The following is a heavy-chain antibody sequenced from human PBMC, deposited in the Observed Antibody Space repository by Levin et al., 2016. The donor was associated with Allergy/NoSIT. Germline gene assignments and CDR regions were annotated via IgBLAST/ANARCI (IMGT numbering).Heavy chain of an antibody. Sequence: SETLSLTCTVSGGSISTYYWSWIRQPAGKGLEWIGRIYTSGSTNYNPSLKSRVTMSVDTSKNQFSLKLSSVTAADTAVYYCTRGEGSGWYNWFDPWGQGTLVTVSS. V-gene: IGHV4-4*07. J-gene: IGHJ5*02. CDR3: TRGEGSGWYNWFDP. D-gene: IGHD6-19*01. CDR1: GGSISTYY. CDR2: IYTSGST.